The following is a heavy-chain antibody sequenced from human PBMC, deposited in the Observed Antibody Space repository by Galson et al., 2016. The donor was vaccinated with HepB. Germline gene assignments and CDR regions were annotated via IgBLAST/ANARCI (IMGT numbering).Heavy chain of an antibody. V-gene: IGHV3-23*01. J-gene: IGHJ6*04. CDR1: GFTFRDYG. CDR2: ISRSGDST. D-gene: IGHD2-2*01. Sequence: LRLSCADSGFTFRDYGMTWVRQAPGKGLEVVSSISRSGDSTDYADSVKGRFTISRDNSKNTLSLQMNSLTADDTAIYYCVQGSTAPAVWGKGTTVTVSS. CDR3: VQGSTAPAV.